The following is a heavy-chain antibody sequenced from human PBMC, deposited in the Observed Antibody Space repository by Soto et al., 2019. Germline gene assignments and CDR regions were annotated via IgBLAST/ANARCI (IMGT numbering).Heavy chain of an antibody. V-gene: IGHV4-59*01. Sequence: SETLSLTCTVSGGSISSYYWSWIRQPPGKGLEWIGYIYYSGSTNYNPSLKSRVTISVDTSKNQFSLKLSSVTAADTAVYYCARGGVITSSSDAFDIWGQGTMGTVS. D-gene: IGHD3-10*01. CDR2: IYYSGST. J-gene: IGHJ3*02. CDR3: ARGGVITSSSDAFDI. CDR1: GGSISSYY.